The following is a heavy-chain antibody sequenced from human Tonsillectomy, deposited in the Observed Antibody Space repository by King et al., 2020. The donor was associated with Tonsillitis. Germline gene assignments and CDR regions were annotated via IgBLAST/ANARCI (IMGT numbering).Heavy chain of an antibody. CDR2: FYWDDDK. CDR3: ARFAVTSWVVALGTDGGCFDP. J-gene: IGHJ5*02. CDR1: GFSVSTSGMG. Sequence: TLKESGPTQVKPTQTLTLTCTLSGFSVSTSGMGVGWIRQPPGKAPEWLALFYWDDDKRYNPSLKSRLTITKDKSKNPVALTMTDMDPVDTARYYCARFAVTSWVVALGTDGGCFDPWGQGTLVTVSS. V-gene: IGHV2-5*02. D-gene: IGHD4-17*01.